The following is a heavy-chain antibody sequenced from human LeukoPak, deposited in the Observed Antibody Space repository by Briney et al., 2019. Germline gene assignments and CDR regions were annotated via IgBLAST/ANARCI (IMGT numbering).Heavy chain of an antibody. V-gene: IGHV1-18*01. J-gene: IGHJ4*02. CDR3: ARAGIHTMMVVDPDY. CDR2: ISAYNGNT. D-gene: IGHD3-22*01. CDR1: GYTFTSYG. Sequence: ASVKVSCKASGYTFTSYGISWVRQAPGQGLEWMGWISAYNGNTNYAQKLQGRVTMTTDTSTSTAYMELRSLRSDDTAVYYCARAGIHTMMVVDPDYWGQGTLVTVSS.